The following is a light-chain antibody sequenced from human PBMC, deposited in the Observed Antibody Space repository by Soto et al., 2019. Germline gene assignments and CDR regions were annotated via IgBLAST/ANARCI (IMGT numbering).Light chain of an antibody. J-gene: IGKJ1*01. CDR1: QSIYNS. V-gene: IGKV1-5*03. CDR2: KAS. Sequence: IQMTQSPSTLSASVGDRVTITCRAGQSIYNSLAWYQHHPGKAPKLLIYKASSFQAGVPSRFSGSGSGTDFTLTISSLQSDDFAAYFCQQYFRYPWTFGQGTKVEV. CDR3: QQYFRYPWT.